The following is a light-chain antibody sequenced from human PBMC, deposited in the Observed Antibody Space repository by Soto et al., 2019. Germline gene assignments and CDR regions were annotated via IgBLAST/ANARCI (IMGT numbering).Light chain of an antibody. CDR3: SSYTGSSTYVV. CDR2: DVS. V-gene: IGLV2-14*01. J-gene: IGLJ2*01. CDR1: SSDVGGYNY. Sequence: QSVLTQPASVSGSPGQSITISCTGTSSDVGGYNYVSWYQQHPGKAPKLMIYDVSNRPSGVSDRFSGSKSGNTASLTISGGQDEDEADYYCSSYTGSSTYVVFGGGTKVTVL.